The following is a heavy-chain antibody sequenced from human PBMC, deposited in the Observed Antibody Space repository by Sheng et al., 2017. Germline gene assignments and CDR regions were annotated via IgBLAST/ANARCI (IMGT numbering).Heavy chain of an antibody. CDR1: GYSISSGYY. Sequence: QVQLQESGPGLVKPSETLSLTCAVSGYSISSGYYWGWIQQPPGKWLEWIGSIYHSGSTYYNPSLKSRVTISVDTSKNQFSLKLSSVTAADTAVYYCAREKYYSYGYMYWGQGTLVTVSS. J-gene: IGHJ4*02. CDR3: AREKYYSYGYMY. V-gene: IGHV4-38-2*02. D-gene: IGHD5-18*01. CDR2: IYHSGST.